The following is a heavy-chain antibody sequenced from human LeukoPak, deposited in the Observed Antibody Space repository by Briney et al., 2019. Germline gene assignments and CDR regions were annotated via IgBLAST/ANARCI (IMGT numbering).Heavy chain of an antibody. Sequence: GGSLRLSCAASGFTFSSYSMNWVRQAPGKGLELVSSISSSSSYIYYADSVKVRFTISRDNAKNSLYLQMNSLRAEDTAVYYCASLFHEYSSSWNAFDIWGQGTMVTVSS. V-gene: IGHV3-21*01. CDR1: GFTFSSYS. CDR2: ISSSSSYI. D-gene: IGHD6-13*01. CDR3: ASLFHEYSSSWNAFDI. J-gene: IGHJ3*02.